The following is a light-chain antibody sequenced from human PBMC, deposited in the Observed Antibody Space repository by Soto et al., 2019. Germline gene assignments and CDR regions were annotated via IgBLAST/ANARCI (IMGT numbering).Light chain of an antibody. CDR2: AAS. J-gene: IGKJ5*01. Sequence: AIRMTQSPSSVSASTGDRVTITCRASQGISSYLAWYQQKPGKAPKLLIYAASTLQSGVPSRFSGSGSGTDFTLTISCLQSEDFAPYYCQQYYSYPSITFGQGTRLEIK. V-gene: IGKV1-8*01. CDR3: QQYYSYPSIT. CDR1: QGISSY.